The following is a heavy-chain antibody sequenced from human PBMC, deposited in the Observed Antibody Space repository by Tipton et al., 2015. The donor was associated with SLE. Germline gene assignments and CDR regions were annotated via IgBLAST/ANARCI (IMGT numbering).Heavy chain of an antibody. CDR1: SYTFRNYG. J-gene: IGHJ3*02. CDR2: ISAYNGDT. D-gene: IGHD6-19*01. CDR3: ARRLGKPDGFDI. Sequence: QVQLVQSGAEVKKPGASVKVSCQASSYTFRNYGISWVRQAPGQGLEWMGWISAYNGDTQYAQRFQGRVTMTTDTSTSTAYMELRSLRSDDTAVYYCARRLGKPDGFDIWGQGTMVTVSS. V-gene: IGHV1-18*01.